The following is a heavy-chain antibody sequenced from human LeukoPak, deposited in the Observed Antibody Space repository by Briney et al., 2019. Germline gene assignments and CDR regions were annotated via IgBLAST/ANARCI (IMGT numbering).Heavy chain of an antibody. CDR3: ARVSREMATIDY. Sequence: SETLSLTCTVSGGSVSSGSYYWSWIRQPPGKGLEWVGYIYYSGSTNYNPSLKSRVTISVDTSKNQFSLKLSSVTAADTAVYYCARVSREMATIDYWGQGTLVTVSS. D-gene: IGHD5-24*01. J-gene: IGHJ4*02. CDR1: GGSVSSGSYY. CDR2: IYYSGST. V-gene: IGHV4-61*01.